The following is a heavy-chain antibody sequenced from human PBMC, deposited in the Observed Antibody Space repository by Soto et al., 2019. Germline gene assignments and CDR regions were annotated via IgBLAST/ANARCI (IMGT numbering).Heavy chain of an antibody. Sequence: SETLSLTCTVSGGSISSYYWSWIRQPPGKGLEWIGYIYYSGSTNYNPSLKSRVTISVDTSKNQFSLKLSSVTAADTAVYYCARLGYSSGGGLDFDYWGQGTLVTVSS. CDR1: GGSISSYY. CDR3: ARLGYSSGGGLDFDY. D-gene: IGHD6-19*01. CDR2: IYYSGST. J-gene: IGHJ4*02. V-gene: IGHV4-59*08.